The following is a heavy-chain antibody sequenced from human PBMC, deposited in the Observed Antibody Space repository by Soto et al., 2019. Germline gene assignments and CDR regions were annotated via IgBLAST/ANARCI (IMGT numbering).Heavy chain of an antibody. Sequence: SVLMSVTCRVADGSISSRYCYWCCNRQPPGKGLEWIGNIYYSGSASYNPSLKSRVTISVDTSKNQVSLKLSSVTAADTAVYNCVSDYTWVGSDYWGPGTLVTAS. CDR1: DGSISSRYCY. V-gene: IGHV4-39*01. J-gene: IGHJ4*02. CDR3: VSDYTWVGSDY. D-gene: IGHD3-16*01. CDR2: IYYSGSA.